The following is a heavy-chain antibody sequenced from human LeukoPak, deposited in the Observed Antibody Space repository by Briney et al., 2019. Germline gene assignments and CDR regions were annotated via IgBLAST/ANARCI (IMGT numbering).Heavy chain of an antibody. CDR3: TRCPGYYYYMDV. J-gene: IGHJ6*03. CDR2: VYPGDSDT. D-gene: IGHD3-10*02. Sequence: GESLKIPCKGSGYSFTSYWNGWVRQLPGKGLEWRGIVYPGDSDTRYSPSFQGQVTISADKSISTAYLQWSSLKASDTAMYYCTRCPGYYYYMDVWGKGTTVTISS. V-gene: IGHV5-51*01. CDR1: GYSFTSYW.